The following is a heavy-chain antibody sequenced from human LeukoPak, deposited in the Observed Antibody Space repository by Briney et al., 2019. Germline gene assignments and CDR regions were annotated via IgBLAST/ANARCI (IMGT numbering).Heavy chain of an antibody. J-gene: IGHJ4*02. CDR1: GGSFSGYY. D-gene: IGHD3-22*01. V-gene: IGHV4-59*01. CDR3: ARATWLPVGLYYYDSSGYYYYFDS. CDR2: IYYSGST. Sequence: SETLSLTCAVYGGSFSGYYWSWIRQPPGKGLEWIGYIYYSGSTNYNPSLKSRVTISVDTSKNQFSLKLSSVTAADTAVYYCARATWLPVGLYYYDSSGYYYYFDSWGQGTLVTVSS.